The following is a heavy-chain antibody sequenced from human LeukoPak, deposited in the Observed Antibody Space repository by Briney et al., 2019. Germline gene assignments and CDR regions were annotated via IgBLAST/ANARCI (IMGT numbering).Heavy chain of an antibody. CDR1: GFTFSSYW. Sequence: PGGSLRLSCAASGFTFSSYWMSWVRQAPGKGLEWVANIKQDGGEKYYVGSVKGRFTISRDNARNSLCLQMNSLRAEDTAVYYCARDKAVGATLFDYWGQGTLVTVSS. CDR3: ARDKAVGATLFDY. J-gene: IGHJ4*02. CDR2: IKQDGGEK. D-gene: IGHD2-15*01. V-gene: IGHV3-7*04.